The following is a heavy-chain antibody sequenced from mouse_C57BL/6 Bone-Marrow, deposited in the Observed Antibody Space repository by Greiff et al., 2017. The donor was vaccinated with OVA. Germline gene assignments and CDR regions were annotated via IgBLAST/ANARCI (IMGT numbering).Heavy chain of an antibody. CDR1: GYAFSSSW. V-gene: IGHV1-82*01. D-gene: IGHD1-1*01. CDR3: ARWPYYYGSSDWYFDV. J-gene: IGHJ1*03. CDR2: IYPGDGDT. Sequence: QVQLKESGPELVKPGASVKISCKASGYAFSSSWMNWVKQRPGKGLEWIGRIYPGDGDTNYNGKFKGKATLTADKSSSTAYMQLSSLTSEDSAVYFCARWPYYYGSSDWYFDVWGTGTTVTVSS.